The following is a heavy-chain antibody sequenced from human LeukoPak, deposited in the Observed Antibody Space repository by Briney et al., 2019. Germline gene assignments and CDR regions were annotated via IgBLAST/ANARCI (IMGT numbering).Heavy chain of an antibody. CDR1: GYTFTGYY. Sequence: ASVKVSCKASGYTFTGYYMHWVRQAPGQGLEWMGWINPNSGGTNYAQKFQGWVTMTRDTSISTAYMELSRLRSDDPAVYYCARDQGGGPLLWFGELSAKTHWYFDLWGRGTLVTVSS. CDR2: INPNSGGT. V-gene: IGHV1-2*04. CDR3: ARDQGGGPLLWFGELSAKTHWYFDL. J-gene: IGHJ2*01. D-gene: IGHD3-10*01.